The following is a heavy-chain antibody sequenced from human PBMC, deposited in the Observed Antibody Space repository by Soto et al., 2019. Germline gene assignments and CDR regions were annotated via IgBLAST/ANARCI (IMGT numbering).Heavy chain of an antibody. V-gene: IGHV3-23*01. CDR2: ISGSGART. D-gene: IGHD6-25*01. J-gene: IGHJ4*02. CDR3: AKGGQRLAYGYFDD. Sequence: EVQLLESGGGLVQPGGSLRLSCAASGFTFSAYAMTWVRQAPGRGLEWVSGISGSGARTYYGDSVKGRLTISRDNSKKTLYLQMNRLRVEDTAVYYCAKGGQRLAYGYFDDWGQGTLVTVSS. CDR1: GFTFSAYA.